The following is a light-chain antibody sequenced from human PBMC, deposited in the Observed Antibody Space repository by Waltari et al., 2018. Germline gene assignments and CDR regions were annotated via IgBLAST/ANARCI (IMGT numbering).Light chain of an antibody. V-gene: IGLV1-44*01. CDR3: AAWDDSLNGNV. J-gene: IGLJ6*01. CDR2: SDN. CDR1: SSNIGSNA. Sequence: QSVLTQPPSASGTPGQRVTISCSGTSSNIGSNAVNWYQQLPGTAPILLIYSDNQRPSGVPDRFSGSKSGTSASLAISGLQSEDEADYYCAAWDDSLNGNVFGSGTKVSVL.